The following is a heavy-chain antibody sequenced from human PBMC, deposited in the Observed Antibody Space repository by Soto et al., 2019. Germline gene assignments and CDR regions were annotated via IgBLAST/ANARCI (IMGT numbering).Heavy chain of an antibody. CDR1: GGSFSGYY. D-gene: IGHD6-13*01. Sequence: SETLSLTCAVYGGSFSGYYWSWIRQPPGKGLEWIGEINHSGSTNYNPSLKSRVTISVDTSKNQFSLKLSSVTAADTAVYYCARVVRHSSTRRHYYYYMDFWGKGTTVTVS. CDR3: ARVVRHSSTRRHYYYYMDF. V-gene: IGHV4-34*01. J-gene: IGHJ6*03. CDR2: INHSGST.